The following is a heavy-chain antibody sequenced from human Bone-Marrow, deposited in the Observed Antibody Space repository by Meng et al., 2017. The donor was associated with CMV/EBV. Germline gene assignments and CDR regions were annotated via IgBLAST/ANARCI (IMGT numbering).Heavy chain of an antibody. D-gene: IGHD6-19*01. CDR3: ARTVAARGDFDY. CDR2: IYYSGTT. Sequence: SETLSLTCSVSGGSTDTELYYWGWIRQPPGKGLEWIGSIYYSGTTFYNPSIKRRVTISVDTSKNQFSLTLRYVTATDTAVYYCARTVAARGDFDYWGRGTLVTVSS. V-gene: IGHV4-39*01. CDR1: GGSTDTELYY. J-gene: IGHJ4*02.